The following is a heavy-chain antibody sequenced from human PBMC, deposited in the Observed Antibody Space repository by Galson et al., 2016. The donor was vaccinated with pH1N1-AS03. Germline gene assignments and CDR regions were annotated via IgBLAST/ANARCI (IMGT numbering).Heavy chain of an antibody. Sequence: SLRLSCAASGLDFRSYSMHWVRQAPGMGLEWGAVIAKDGTTKFDADFVKGRFTISRDNSRNTLYLEMSRLTPEDTAVYYCAREGTGIVRSYRGSLDSWGQGTLVTVTS. V-gene: IGHV3-30-3*01. D-gene: IGHD3-10*01. J-gene: IGHJ4*02. CDR2: IAKDGTTK. CDR1: GLDFRSYS. CDR3: AREGTGIVRSYRGSLDS.